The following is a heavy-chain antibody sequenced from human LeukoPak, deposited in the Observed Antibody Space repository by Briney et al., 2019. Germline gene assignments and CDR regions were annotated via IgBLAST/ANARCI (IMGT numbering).Heavy chain of an antibody. V-gene: IGHV3-23*01. CDR1: GFTFSSYA. Sequence: GGSLRLSCAASGFTFSSYAMSWVRQAPGKGLEWVSAISGSGGSTYYADSVKGRFTISRDNSKNTLYLQMNSLRAEDTAVYYCASDSSGWYGAFDIWGQGTMVTVSS. J-gene: IGHJ3*02. D-gene: IGHD6-19*01. CDR3: ASDSSGWYGAFDI. CDR2: ISGSGGST.